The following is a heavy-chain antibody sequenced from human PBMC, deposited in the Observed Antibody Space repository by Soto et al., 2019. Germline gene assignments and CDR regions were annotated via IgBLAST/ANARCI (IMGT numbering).Heavy chain of an antibody. CDR3: AKDGVLLWFGEPLSFYGMDV. CDR1: GFTFSSYA. J-gene: IGHJ6*02. V-gene: IGHV3-23*01. Sequence: PGGSLRLSCAASGFTFSSYAMSWVRQAPGKWLEWVSAISGSGGSTYYADSVKGRFTISRDNSKNTLYLQMNSLRAEDTAVYYCAKDGVLLWFGEPLSFYGMDVWGQGXTVTVYS. D-gene: IGHD3-10*01. CDR2: ISGSGGST.